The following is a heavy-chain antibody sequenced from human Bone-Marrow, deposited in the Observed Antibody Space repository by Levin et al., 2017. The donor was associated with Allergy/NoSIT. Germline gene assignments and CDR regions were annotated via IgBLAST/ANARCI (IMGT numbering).Heavy chain of an antibody. D-gene: IGHD1-1*01. CDR1: GFTFSSYG. J-gene: IGHJ4*02. CDR2: ISYDGSNK. CDR3: VGELERTFDY. Sequence: SCAASGFTFSSYGMHWVRQAPGKGLEWVAVISYDGSNKYYADSVKGRFTISRDNSKNTLYLQMNSLRAEDTAVYYCVGELERTFDYWGQGTLVTVSS. V-gene: IGHV3-30*03.